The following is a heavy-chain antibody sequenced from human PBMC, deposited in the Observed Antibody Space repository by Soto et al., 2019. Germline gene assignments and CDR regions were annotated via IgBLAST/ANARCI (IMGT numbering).Heavy chain of an antibody. CDR1: GFSLGSYA. V-gene: IGHV3-23*01. J-gene: IGHJ4*02. CDR2: ISGSDGKT. D-gene: IGHD3-3*01. Sequence: GGYLRPSCVASGFSLGSYALTWVRQAPGKGLEWVSTISGSDGKTFYADAVKGRFSISRDISQSTLYLQMNSLRADDTAIYYCARWSYLDYWGQGT. CDR3: ARWSYLDY.